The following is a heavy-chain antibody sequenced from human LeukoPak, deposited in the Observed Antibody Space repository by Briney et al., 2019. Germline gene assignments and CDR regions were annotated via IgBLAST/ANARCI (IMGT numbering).Heavy chain of an antibody. CDR3: ARVGYSSSWYSYYYMDV. V-gene: IGHV1-18*01. CDR2: ISAYNGNT. J-gene: IGHJ6*03. D-gene: IGHD6-13*01. CDR1: GYTFTSYG. Sequence: ASVKVSCKASGYTFTSYGISWVRQAPGQGLEWMGWISAYNGNTNYAQKLQGRVTMTTDTSTSTAYMELRSLRSDDTAVSYCARVGYSSSWYSYYYMDVWGKGTTVTISS.